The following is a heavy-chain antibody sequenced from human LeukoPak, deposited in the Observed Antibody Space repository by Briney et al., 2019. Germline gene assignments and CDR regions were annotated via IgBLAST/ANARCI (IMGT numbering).Heavy chain of an antibody. CDR1: GGSISRDTYY. V-gene: IGHV4-39*01. CDR3: ASSYSSSWSYYFDY. CDR2: VYYSGRT. J-gene: IGHJ4*02. Sequence: PSETLSLTCTVSGGSISRDTYYCAWIRQSPGRGLEWLGSVYYSGRTDYNPSLKSRVTIFVDTSKNQLSLRLSAVTAADTAVYYCASSYSSSWSYYFDYWGQGTLVTVSS. D-gene: IGHD6-13*01.